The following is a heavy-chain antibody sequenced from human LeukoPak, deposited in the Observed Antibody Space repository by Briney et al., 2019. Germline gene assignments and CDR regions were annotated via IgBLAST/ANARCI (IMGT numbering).Heavy chain of an antibody. CDR1: GFTFSSYA. CDR2: ISYDGNNK. CDR3: ARDEGIAAAGTFDY. D-gene: IGHD6-13*01. V-gene: IGHV3-30-3*01. Sequence: GGSLRLSCAASGFTFSSYAMHWVRQAPGKGLEWVAVISYDGNNKYYADSVKGRFTISRDNSKNTLYLRMNSLRAEDTAVYYCARDEGIAAAGTFDYWGQGTLVTVSS. J-gene: IGHJ4*02.